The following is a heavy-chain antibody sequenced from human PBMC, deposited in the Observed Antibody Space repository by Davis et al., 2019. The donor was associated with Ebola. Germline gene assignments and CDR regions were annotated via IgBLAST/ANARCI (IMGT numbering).Heavy chain of an antibody. CDR1: GFTFYRYE. CDR2: ISGSATST. Sequence: PGGSLRLSCAASGFTFYRYEMNWVRQAPGKGLEWVSYISGSATSTFYADSVKGRFTISRDNARDSLYLQMDGLRVEDTAIYYCARDAFSLSRYDTEDHWGQGTLVTVSS. D-gene: IGHD3-9*01. CDR3: ARDAFSLSRYDTEDH. V-gene: IGHV3-48*03. J-gene: IGHJ4*02.